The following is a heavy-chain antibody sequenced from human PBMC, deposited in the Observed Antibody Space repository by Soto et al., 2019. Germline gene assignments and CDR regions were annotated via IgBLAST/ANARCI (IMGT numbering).Heavy chain of an antibody. CDR2: INHGGST. D-gene: IGHD3-22*01. J-gene: IGHJ3*02. CDR3: ARDSTRRGACDI. CDR1: NGSFSVYY. Sequence: SETLSLTCAVYNGSFSVYYWTWIRQTPGKGLEWIGEINHGGSTNYNPSLKSRVAISVDTSKNQFSLKLSSVTAADTAVYFCARDSTRRGACDIWGQGTMVTVSS. V-gene: IGHV4-34*01.